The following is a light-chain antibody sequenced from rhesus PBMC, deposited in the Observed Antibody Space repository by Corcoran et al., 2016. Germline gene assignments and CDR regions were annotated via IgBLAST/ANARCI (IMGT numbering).Light chain of an antibody. CDR1: TGGVTSGNY. J-gene: IGLJ6*01. CDR2: NTN. Sequence: QAVVTQEPSMTVSPGGTVTLTCGSNTGGVTSGNYPNWFQQKPGQVPRALIYNTNDKHSWTPARFSGSLAGGKAALTLSGAQPADDADYYCLLYYRCVHVFGMGTKLTVL. V-gene: IGLV7-76*01. CDR3: LLYYRCVHV.